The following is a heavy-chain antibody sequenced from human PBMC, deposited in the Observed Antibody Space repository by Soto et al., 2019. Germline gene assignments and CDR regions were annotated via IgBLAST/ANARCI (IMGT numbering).Heavy chain of an antibody. CDR3: AKDHQADSSSWYYYYGVDV. J-gene: IGHJ6*02. Sequence: PGGSLRLSCAASGFTFSSYAMSWVRQAPGKGLEWVSAISGSGGSTYYADSVKGRFTISRDNSKNTLYLQMNSLRAEDTAVYYCAKDHQADSSSWYYYYGVDVWGQGTTVTVSS. CDR1: GFTFSSYA. D-gene: IGHD6-13*01. V-gene: IGHV3-23*01. CDR2: ISGSGGST.